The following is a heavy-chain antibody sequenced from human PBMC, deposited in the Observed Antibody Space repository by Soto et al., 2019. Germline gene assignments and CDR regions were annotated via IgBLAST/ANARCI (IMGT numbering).Heavy chain of an antibody. D-gene: IGHD2-2*03. CDR3: APASPGYCSSTSCYSDGAFDI. CDR1: GFTFSSYA. Sequence: HPGGSLRLSCAASGFTFSSYAMSWVRQAPGKGLEWVSAISGSGGSTYYADSVKGRFTISRDNSKNTLYLQMNSLRAEDTAVYYCAPASPGYCSSTSCYSDGAFDIWGQGTMVTVSS. CDR2: ISGSGGST. J-gene: IGHJ3*02. V-gene: IGHV3-23*01.